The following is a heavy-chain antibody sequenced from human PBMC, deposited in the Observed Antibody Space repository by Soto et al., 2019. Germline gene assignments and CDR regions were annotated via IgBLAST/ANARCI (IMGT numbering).Heavy chain of an antibody. D-gene: IGHD6-19*01. J-gene: IGHJ6*03. Sequence: ASVKVSCKASGYTFTSYDINWVRQATGQGLEWMGWMNPNSGNTGYAQKFQGRVTMTRNTSISTAYMGLSSLRSEDTAVYYCAREVAVAGTPDYYYMDVWGKGTTVTVSS. CDR1: GYTFTSYD. CDR2: MNPNSGNT. V-gene: IGHV1-8*01. CDR3: AREVAVAGTPDYYYMDV.